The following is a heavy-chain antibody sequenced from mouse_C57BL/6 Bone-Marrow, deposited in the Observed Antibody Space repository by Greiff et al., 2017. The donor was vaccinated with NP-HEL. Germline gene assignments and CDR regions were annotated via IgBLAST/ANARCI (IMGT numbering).Heavy chain of an antibody. V-gene: IGHV10-1*01. D-gene: IGHD1-1*01. CDR1: GFSFNTYA. CDR3: VRQYYCEYYARDY. Sequence: EVQVVESGGGLVQPKGSLKLSCAASGFSFNTYAMNWVRQAPGKGLEWVARIRSKSNNYATYYADSVKDRFTISRADSESMLYLQMNNLKTEDTAMYYCVRQYYCEYYARDYWGRETSDTVST. CDR2: IRSKSNNYAT. J-gene: IGHJ4*01.